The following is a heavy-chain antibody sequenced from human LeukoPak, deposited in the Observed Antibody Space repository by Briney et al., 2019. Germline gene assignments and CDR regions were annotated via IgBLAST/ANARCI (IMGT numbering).Heavy chain of an antibody. CDR2: ISAYNGNT. CDR1: GGTFSSYA. Sequence: ASVKVSCKASGGTFSSYAISWVRQAPGQGLEWMGWISAYNGNTNYAQKLQGRVTMTTDTSTSTAYMELRSLRSDDTAVYYCARDRALSSSWYVWVDYYGMDVWGQGTTVTVSS. D-gene: IGHD6-13*01. J-gene: IGHJ6*02. CDR3: ARDRALSSSWYVWVDYYGMDV. V-gene: IGHV1-18*01.